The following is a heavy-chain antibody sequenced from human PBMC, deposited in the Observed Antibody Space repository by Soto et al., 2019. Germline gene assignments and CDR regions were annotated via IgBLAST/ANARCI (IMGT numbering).Heavy chain of an antibody. Sequence: PSETLSLTCAVYGGSFSGYYWSWIRQPPGKGLECIGEINHSGSTNYNPSLKSRVTISVDTSKNQFSLKLSSVTAADTAVYYCARGQRTYYDILTGYYVDAFDIWGQGTMVTVSS. CDR3: ARGQRTYYDILTGYYVDAFDI. J-gene: IGHJ3*02. D-gene: IGHD3-9*01. CDR2: INHSGST. V-gene: IGHV4-34*01. CDR1: GGSFSGYY.